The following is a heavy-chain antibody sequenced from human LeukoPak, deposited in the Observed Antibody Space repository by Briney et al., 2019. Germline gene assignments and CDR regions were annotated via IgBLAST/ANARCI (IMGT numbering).Heavy chain of an antibody. CDR1: GYTFTSYG. V-gene: IGHV1-18*01. CDR2: ISAYNGNT. J-gene: IGHJ4*02. Sequence: GASVKVSCKASGYTFTSYGISWVRQAPGQGLEWMGWISAYNGNTNYAQKLQGRVTMTTDTSTSTAYMELRSLRSDGTAVYYCARALPSIVGATTSGYWGQGTLATVSS. CDR3: ARALPSIVGATTSGY. D-gene: IGHD1-26*01.